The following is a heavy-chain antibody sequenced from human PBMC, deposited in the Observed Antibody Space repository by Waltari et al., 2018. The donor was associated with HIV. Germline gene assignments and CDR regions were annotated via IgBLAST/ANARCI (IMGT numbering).Heavy chain of an antibody. CDR2: ISGRGGSP. V-gene: IGHV3-23*01. J-gene: IGHJ4*02. D-gene: IGHD1-20*01. CDR1: GFTFISYA. CDR3: AKDRDNWNYLDY. Sequence: VHLLEAGGGLVQTGRYLRLSCAASGFTFISYAMRWLRQDPGKGLEWGSAISGRGGSPYDAVSVKGRLSLARDNSKNTLYLQMNSRRTNDTAVYYGAKDRDNWNYLDYWPQGTLVTVSS.